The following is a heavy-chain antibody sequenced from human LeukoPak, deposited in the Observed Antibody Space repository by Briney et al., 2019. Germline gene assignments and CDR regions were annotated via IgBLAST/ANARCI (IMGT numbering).Heavy chain of an antibody. V-gene: IGHV3-30-3*01. D-gene: IGHD5-18*01. CDR2: ISYDGSNK. CDR1: GFTFSSYA. CDR3: AKDRVDTAMVTAFDI. Sequence: GGSLRLSCAASGFTFSSYAMHWVRQAPGKGLEWVAVISYDGSNKYYADSVKGRFTISRDNSKNTLYLQMNSLRAEDTAVYYCAKDRVDTAMVTAFDIWGQGTMVTVSS. J-gene: IGHJ3*02.